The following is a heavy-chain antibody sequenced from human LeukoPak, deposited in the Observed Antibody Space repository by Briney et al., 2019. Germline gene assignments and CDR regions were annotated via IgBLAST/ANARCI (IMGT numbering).Heavy chain of an antibody. D-gene: IGHD6-19*01. CDR1: GGXISSYY. J-gene: IGHJ6*02. CDR3: AREIVAAVAGTVDYYGMDV. V-gene: IGHV4-59*01. Sequence: SETLSLTCTVSGGXISSYYCSWIRQPPGKGLEWIGYIYYSGSTNYNPSLKSRVTISVDTSKNQFSLKLSSVTAADTAVYYCAREIVAAVAGTVDYYGMDVWGQGTTVTVSS. CDR2: IYYSGST.